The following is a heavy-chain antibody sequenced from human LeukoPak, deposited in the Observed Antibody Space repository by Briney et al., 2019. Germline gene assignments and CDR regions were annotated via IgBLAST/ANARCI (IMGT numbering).Heavy chain of an antibody. Sequence: GASVKVSCKASGGTFSSYAISWVRQAPGQGLKWMGGIIPIFGTANYAQKFQGRVTITTDESTSTAYMELSSLRSEDTAVYYCARDPGDNNWYNFDSWGQGTLVTVSS. J-gene: IGHJ4*02. CDR2: IIPIFGTA. V-gene: IGHV1-69*05. CDR1: GGTFSSYA. D-gene: IGHD1-1*01. CDR3: ARDPGDNNWYNFDS.